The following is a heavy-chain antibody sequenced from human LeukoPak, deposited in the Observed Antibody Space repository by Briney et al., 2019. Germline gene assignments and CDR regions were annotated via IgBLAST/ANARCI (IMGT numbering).Heavy chain of an antibody. CDR1: GGSISSGGYY. CDR3: ASRQSVPSWDSSGWYLTGWFDP. V-gene: IGHV4-31*03. J-gene: IGHJ5*02. D-gene: IGHD6-19*01. Sequence: SETLSLTCTVSGGSISSGGYYWSWIRQHPGKGLEWIGYIYYSGSTYYNPSLKSRVTISVDTSKNQFSLKLSSVTAADTAVYYCASRQSVPSWDSSGWYLTGWFDPWGQGTLVTVSS. CDR2: IYYSGST.